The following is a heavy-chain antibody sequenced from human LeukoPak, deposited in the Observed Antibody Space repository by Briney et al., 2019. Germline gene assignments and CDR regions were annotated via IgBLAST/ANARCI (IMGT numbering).Heavy chain of an antibody. Sequence: WVRQPPGKGLEWIGSIYYSGSTYYNPSLKSRVTISVDTSKNQFSLKLSSVTAADTAVYYCARPASSSWKYYFDYWGQGTLVTVSS. J-gene: IGHJ4*02. V-gene: IGHV4-39*01. CDR2: IYYSGST. D-gene: IGHD6-13*01. CDR3: ARPASSSWKYYFDY.